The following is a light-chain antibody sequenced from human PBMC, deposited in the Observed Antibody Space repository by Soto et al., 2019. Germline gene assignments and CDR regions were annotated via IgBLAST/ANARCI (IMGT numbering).Light chain of an antibody. CDR2: DVN. V-gene: IGLV2-11*01. CDR1: SSDVGAYDY. J-gene: IGLJ2*01. Sequence: QSALTQPRSVSESPGQSVTISCTGTSSDVGAYDYVSWYQQHPGKVPKHMIYDVNKRPSGVPHRFSGSKSGKTAFLTISGLQAEDEADYYCLSFAGSYEVFGGGTKLTVL. CDR3: LSFAGSYEV.